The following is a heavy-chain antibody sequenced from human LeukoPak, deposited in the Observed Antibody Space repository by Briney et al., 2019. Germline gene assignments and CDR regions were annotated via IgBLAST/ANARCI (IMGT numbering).Heavy chain of an antibody. CDR2: IYYRGST. CDR3: ARKFGDY. Sequence: PSETLSLTCAVYGGSFSGYYWSWIRQPPGKGLEWIGYIYYRGSTNYNPSLKSRVTMSVDTSKNKFSLKLSSVTAADTAVYYCARKFGDYWGQGTLVTVSS. D-gene: IGHD3-10*01. J-gene: IGHJ4*02. V-gene: IGHV4-59*08. CDR1: GGSFSGYY.